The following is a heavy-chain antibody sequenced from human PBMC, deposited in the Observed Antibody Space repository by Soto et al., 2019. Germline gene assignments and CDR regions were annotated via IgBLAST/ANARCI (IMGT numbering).Heavy chain of an antibody. CDR1: GYTFTSYG. V-gene: IGHV1-18*01. J-gene: IGHJ5*02. Sequence: ASVKVSCKASGYTFTSYGIRWVRQAPGQGLEWMGWISAYNGNTNYAQKLQGRVTMTTDTSTSTAYMELRSLRSDDTAVYYCARDVMTTVTTRYWFDPWGQGTLVTGS. D-gene: IGHD4-17*01. CDR3: ARDVMTTVTTRYWFDP. CDR2: ISAYNGNT.